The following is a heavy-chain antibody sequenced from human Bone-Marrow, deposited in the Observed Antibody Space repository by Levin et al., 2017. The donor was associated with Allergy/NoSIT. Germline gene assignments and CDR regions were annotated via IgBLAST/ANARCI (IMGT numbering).Heavy chain of an antibody. J-gene: IGHJ4*02. Sequence: GGSLRLSCAASGFAFRHYAMHWVRQAPGKGLEWVAAISYDSFNKYYADSVKGRFTISRENSQNTLYLEMSRLRPDDTAVYYCAREIAQREVVYWGQGALVTVAS. CDR3: AREIAQREVVY. D-gene: IGHD2-15*01. CDR1: GFAFRHYA. CDR2: ISYDSFNK. V-gene: IGHV3-30*04.